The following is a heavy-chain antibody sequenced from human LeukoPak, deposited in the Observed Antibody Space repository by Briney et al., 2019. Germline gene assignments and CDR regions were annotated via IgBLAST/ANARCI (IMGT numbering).Heavy chain of an antibody. J-gene: IGHJ6*02. V-gene: IGHV1-2*02. CDR3: ARAGDTAMVVDV. D-gene: IGHD5-18*01. Sequence: ASVKVPCKASGYTFTGYYMHWVRQAPGQGLEWMGWINPNSGGTNYAQKFQGRVTMTRDTSISTAYMELSRLRSDDTAVYYCARAGDTAMVVDVWGQGTTVTVSS. CDR1: GYTFTGYY. CDR2: INPNSGGT.